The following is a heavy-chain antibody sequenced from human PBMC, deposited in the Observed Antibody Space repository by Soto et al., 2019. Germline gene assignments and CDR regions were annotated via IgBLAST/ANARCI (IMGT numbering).Heavy chain of an antibody. Sequence: SSETLSLTCAVSGGSISSGGYSWSWIRQPPGKGLEWIGYIYHSGSTYYNPSLKSRVTISVDRSKNQFSLKLSSVTAADTAVYYCARGSGYDLVVFDYWGQGTLVTVSS. CDR2: IYHSGST. CDR1: GGSISSGGYS. CDR3: ARGSGYDLVVFDY. V-gene: IGHV4-30-2*01. J-gene: IGHJ4*02. D-gene: IGHD5-12*01.